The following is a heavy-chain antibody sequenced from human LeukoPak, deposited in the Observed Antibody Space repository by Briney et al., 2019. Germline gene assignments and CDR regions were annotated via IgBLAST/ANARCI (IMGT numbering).Heavy chain of an antibody. D-gene: IGHD3-3*01. J-gene: IGHJ4*02. Sequence: GGCLSLSCAASGFTFSSYAMSWVRPAPGRGLEWVSAISSSGGRTYYADSVKGRFTISRDNSKNTLYLQMNSLRAEDTAVYYCAKDSSIHLNYDFWSGYSRFDYWGQGTLVTVSS. CDR2: ISSSGGRT. CDR1: GFTFSSYA. CDR3: AKDSSIHLNYDFWSGYSRFDY. V-gene: IGHV3-23*01.